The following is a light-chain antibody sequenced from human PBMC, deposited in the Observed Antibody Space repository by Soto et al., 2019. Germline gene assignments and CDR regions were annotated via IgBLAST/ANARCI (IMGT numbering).Light chain of an antibody. CDR3: QQAKSFP. CDR2: AAS. J-gene: IGKJ3*01. V-gene: IGKV1D-12*01. Sequence: DIQMTQSPSSVSASVGVRVTITCRASQGISSWLAWYQQKPGKAPKFLNYAASSLQSGVPTIFSGSGSRTDFTLSISGLQPGDFEAYFCQQAKSFPFGPGTKVDI. CDR1: QGISSW.